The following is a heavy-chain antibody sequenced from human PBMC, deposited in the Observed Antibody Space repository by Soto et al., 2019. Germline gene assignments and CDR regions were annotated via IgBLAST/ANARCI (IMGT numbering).Heavy chain of an antibody. V-gene: IGHV1-69*12. CDR2: IIPIFGTA. D-gene: IGHD6-13*01. CDR1: GGTFSSYA. J-gene: IGHJ5*02. CDR3: ARGSSSWFWFDP. Sequence: QVQLVQSGAEVKKPGSSVKVSCKASGGTFSSYAISWVRQAPGQGLEWMGGIIPIFGTANYAQKVQGRVTIXAXXSTSTAYMELSSLRSGDTAVYYGARGSSSWFWFDPWGQGTLVTVSS.